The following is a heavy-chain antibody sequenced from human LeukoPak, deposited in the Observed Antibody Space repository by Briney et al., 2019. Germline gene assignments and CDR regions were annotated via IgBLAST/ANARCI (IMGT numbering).Heavy chain of an antibody. CDR1: GGTFSSYA. CDR3: ARDGDPIVVVPAALEP. V-gene: IGHV1-69*01. J-gene: IGHJ5*02. D-gene: IGHD2-2*01. CDR2: IIPIFGTA. Sequence: ASVKVSCKASGGTFSSYAISWVRQAPGQGLEWMGGIIPIFGTANSAQEFQGRVTITADESTSTAYMELSSLRSEDTAVYYCARDGDPIVVVPAALEPWGQGTLVTVSS.